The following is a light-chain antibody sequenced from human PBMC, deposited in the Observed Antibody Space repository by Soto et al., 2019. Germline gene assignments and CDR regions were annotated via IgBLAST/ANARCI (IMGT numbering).Light chain of an antibody. J-gene: IGLJ1*01. CDR2: GNS. V-gene: IGLV1-40*01. Sequence: QSVLTQQPSVSGARGQRVTISCTGSSSNIGAGYDVHWYQQLPGTAPKLLIYGNSNRPSGVPDRFSGSKSGTSASLAITGLQAEDEADYYCQSYDSSLSHVFGTGTKVTVL. CDR3: QSYDSSLSHV. CDR1: SSNIGAGYD.